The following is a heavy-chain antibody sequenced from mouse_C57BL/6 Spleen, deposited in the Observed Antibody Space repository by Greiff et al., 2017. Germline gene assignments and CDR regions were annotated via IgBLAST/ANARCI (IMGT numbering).Heavy chain of an antibody. J-gene: IGHJ3*01. V-gene: IGHV5-4*01. CDR3: AREMRFAY. CDR1: GFTFSSYA. CDR2: ISDGGSYT. Sequence: EVKLVASGGGLVKPGGSLKLSCAASGFTFSSYAMSWVRQTPEKRLAWVATISDGGSYTYYPDNVKGRFTISRDNAKNNLYLQMSHLKSEDTAMYYCAREMRFAYWGQGTLVTVSA.